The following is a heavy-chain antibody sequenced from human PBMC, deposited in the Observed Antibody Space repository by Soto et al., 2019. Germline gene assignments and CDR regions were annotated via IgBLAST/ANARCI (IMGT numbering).Heavy chain of an antibody. CDR1: GGSISSYY. V-gene: IGHV4-59*01. CDR2: IYYSGST. J-gene: IGHJ1*01. CDR3: ARVGAGYSGSWYVPEYFQH. D-gene: IGHD6-13*01. Sequence: SETLSLTCTVSGGSISSYYWSWIRQPPGKGLEWIGYIYYSGSTNYNPSLKSRVTISVDTSKNQFSLKLSSVTAADTAVYYCARVGAGYSGSWYVPEYFQHWGQGTLVTVSS.